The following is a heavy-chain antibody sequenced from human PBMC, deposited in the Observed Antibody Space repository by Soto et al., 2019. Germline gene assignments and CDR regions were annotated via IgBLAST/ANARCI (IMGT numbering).Heavy chain of an antibody. Sequence: GESLKISCNGSGYSFTSYWIGWVRQMPGKGLEWMGIIYPGDSDTRYSPSFQGQVTISADKSISTAYLQWSSLKASDTAMYYCARQAYYYDSSGYYPFDYWGQGTLVTVSS. CDR1: GYSFTSYW. J-gene: IGHJ4*02. D-gene: IGHD3-22*01. V-gene: IGHV5-51*01. CDR3: ARQAYYYDSSGYYPFDY. CDR2: IYPGDSDT.